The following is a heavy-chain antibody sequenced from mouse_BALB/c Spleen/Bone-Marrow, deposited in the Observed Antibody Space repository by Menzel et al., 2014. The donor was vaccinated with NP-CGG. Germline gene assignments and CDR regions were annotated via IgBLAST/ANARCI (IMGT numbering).Heavy chain of an antibody. Sequence: QVQLQQPGAELVKPGASVKLSCKASGYTFTSYWMHWVKQRPGQGLEWIGEIDPSDSYTNYNQKFKGKATLTVDKSSSTAYMQLSSLTSEGSAVYYCAITTVVATGDYWGQGTTLTVSS. CDR2: IDPSDSYT. V-gene: IGHV1-69*02. CDR3: AITTVVATGDY. D-gene: IGHD1-1*01. J-gene: IGHJ2*01. CDR1: GYTFTSYW.